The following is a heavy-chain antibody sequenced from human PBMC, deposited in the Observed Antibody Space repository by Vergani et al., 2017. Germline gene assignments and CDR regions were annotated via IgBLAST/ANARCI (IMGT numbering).Heavy chain of an antibody. Sequence: EVQLLESGGGLVQPGGSLRLSCAASGFTFSSCAMSWVRQAPGKWLEWVSAISGSGGSTYYADSVKGRFTISRDNSKNTLYLQMNSLRAEDTAVYYCAKQLTYYYGSGSHPFDYWGQGTLVTVSS. D-gene: IGHD3-10*01. CDR1: GFTFSSCA. V-gene: IGHV3-23*01. J-gene: IGHJ4*02. CDR3: AKQLTYYYGSGSHPFDY. CDR2: ISGSGGST.